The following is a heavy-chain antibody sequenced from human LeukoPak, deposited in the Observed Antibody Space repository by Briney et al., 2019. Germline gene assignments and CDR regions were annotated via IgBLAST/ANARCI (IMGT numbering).Heavy chain of an antibody. V-gene: IGHV1-46*01. CDR3: ARAEPYDYVWGSYRGGLDY. CDR1: GYTFTGYY. Sequence: ASLKVSCEASGYTFTGYYMHWVRQAPGQGLEWMGLINPSGGSTNYAQKFQGRVTMTMDMSTSTVYMELSSLRSEDTAVYYSARAEPYDYVWGSYRGGLDYWGQGTLVTVSS. D-gene: IGHD3-16*02. CDR2: INPSGGST. J-gene: IGHJ4*02.